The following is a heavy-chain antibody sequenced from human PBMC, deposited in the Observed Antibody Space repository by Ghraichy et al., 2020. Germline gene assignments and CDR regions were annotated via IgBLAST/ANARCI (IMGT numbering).Heavy chain of an antibody. J-gene: IGHJ1*01. CDR2: ISAYNGNT. CDR1: GYTFTSYG. CDR3: ASYGSGSYYKGFQH. V-gene: IGHV1-18*01. D-gene: IGHD3-10*01. Sequence: ASVKVSCKASGYTFTSYGISWVRQAPGQGLEWMGWISAYNGNTNYAQKLQGRVTMTTDTSTSTAYMELRSLRSDDTAVYYCASYGSGSYYKGFQHWGQGTLVTVSS.